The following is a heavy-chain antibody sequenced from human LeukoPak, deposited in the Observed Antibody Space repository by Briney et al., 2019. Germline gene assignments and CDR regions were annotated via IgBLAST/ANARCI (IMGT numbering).Heavy chain of an antibody. CDR2: IYYSGST. Sequence: SETLSLTCTVSGGSLSSYYWSWIRQPPGKGLEWIGYIYYSGSTNYNPSLKSRVTISVDTSKNQFSLKLSSVTAADTAVYYCAGGEQQLTRDAFDIWGQGTTVTVSS. CDR1: GGSLSSYY. J-gene: IGHJ3*02. CDR3: AGGEQQLTRDAFDI. V-gene: IGHV4-59*08. D-gene: IGHD6-13*01.